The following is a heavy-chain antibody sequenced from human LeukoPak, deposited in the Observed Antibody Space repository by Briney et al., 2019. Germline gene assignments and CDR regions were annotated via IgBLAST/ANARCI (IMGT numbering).Heavy chain of an antibody. CDR3: VRDTVDTAHWYFDL. J-gene: IGHJ2*01. D-gene: IGHD5-18*01. CDR2: IYYSGST. V-gene: IGHV4-59*01. CDR1: GGSISSYY. Sequence: SETLSLTCTVSGGSISSYYWSWIRQPPGKGLEWIGYIYYSGSTNYDPSLKSRVTISVDTSKNQFSLKLSSVTAADTAVYYCVRDTVDTAHWYFDLLGRGTLVTVSS.